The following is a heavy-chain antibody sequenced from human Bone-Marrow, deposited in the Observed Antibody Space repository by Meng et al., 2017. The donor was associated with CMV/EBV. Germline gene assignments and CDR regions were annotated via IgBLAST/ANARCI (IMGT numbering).Heavy chain of an antibody. V-gene: IGHV1-69*05. Sequence: SVKVSCKASGGTFSSYAISWVRQAPGQGLEWMGGIIPIFGTANYAQKFQGRVTITTDESTSTAYMELSSLRAEDTAVYYCLGYNYTYYFDYWGQGPLVTVSS. CDR3: LGYNYTYYFDY. CDR2: IIPIFGTA. J-gene: IGHJ4*02. CDR1: GGTFSSYA. D-gene: IGHD5-18*01.